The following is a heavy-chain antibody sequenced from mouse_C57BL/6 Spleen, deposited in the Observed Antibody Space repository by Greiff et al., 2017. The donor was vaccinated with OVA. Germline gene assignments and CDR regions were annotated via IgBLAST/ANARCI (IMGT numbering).Heavy chain of an antibody. V-gene: IGHV1-64*01. J-gene: IGHJ4*01. CDR1: GYTFTSYW. Sequence: VQLQQPGAELVKPGASVKLSCKASGYTFTSYWMHWVKQRPGQGLEWIGMIHPNSGSTNYNEKFKSKATLTVDKSSSTAYMQLSSLTSEDSAVYYCARGGGYDPYYAMDYWGQGTSVTVSS. CDR3: ARGGGYDPYYAMDY. CDR2: IHPNSGST. D-gene: IGHD2-2*01.